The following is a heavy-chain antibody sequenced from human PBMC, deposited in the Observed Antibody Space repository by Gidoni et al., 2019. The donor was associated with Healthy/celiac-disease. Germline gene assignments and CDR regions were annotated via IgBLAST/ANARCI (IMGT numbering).Heavy chain of an antibody. D-gene: IGHD3-9*01. V-gene: IGHV3-48*02. Sequence: EVQLVESGGGLVQPGGAMRLYCAASGVTFSSYSRNWRRQAPGKGLGWVSYISSISSTISYADSVKGRFTISRDNAKNSLYLQMNSLRDEDTAVYYCARDGGGVLRYFDLTPRPYYFDYWGQGTLVTVSS. CDR3: ARDGGGVLRYFDLTPRPYYFDY. CDR1: GVTFSSYS. CDR2: ISSISSTI. J-gene: IGHJ4*02.